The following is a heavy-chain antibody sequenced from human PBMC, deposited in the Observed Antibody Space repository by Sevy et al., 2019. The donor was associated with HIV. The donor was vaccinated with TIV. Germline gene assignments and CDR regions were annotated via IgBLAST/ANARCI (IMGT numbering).Heavy chain of an antibody. CDR3: ARGGYYCASAAYYALDS. V-gene: IGHV3-33*01. J-gene: IGHJ5*01. CDR1: GFTFSNYA. CDR2: MWSDGAYQ. Sequence: GGSLRLSCAATGFTFSNYAMHWVRQAPGKGMEWVAIMWSDGAYQYHGDSVKGRFTISRDNSKNTLYLQMNKVRVEDTAVCYCARGGYYCASAAYYALDSWGQGTLVTVSS. D-gene: IGHD2-15*01.